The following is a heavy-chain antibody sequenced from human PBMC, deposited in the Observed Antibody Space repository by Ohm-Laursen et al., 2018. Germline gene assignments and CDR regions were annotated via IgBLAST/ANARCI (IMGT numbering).Heavy chain of an antibody. CDR1: GYTFTSYD. D-gene: IGHD3-10*02. CDR3: GMFEADIPRSA. Sequence: ASVKVSCKASGYTFTSYDINWVRQATGQGLEWMGWMNPNSGNTGYAQKFQGRVTMTRDTSISTAYLELSSLRSGDTAVYYCGMFEADIPRSAWGQGTLVTVSS. V-gene: IGHV1-8*01. CDR2: MNPNSGNT. J-gene: IGHJ4*01.